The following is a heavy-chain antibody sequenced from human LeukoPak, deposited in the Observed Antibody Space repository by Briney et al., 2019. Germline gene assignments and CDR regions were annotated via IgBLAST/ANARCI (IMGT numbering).Heavy chain of an antibody. J-gene: IGHJ4*02. CDR2: INYSGGT. CDR3: ARAEINDYNRY. V-gene: IGHV4-38-2*01. D-gene: IGHD4-11*01. Sequence: SETLSLTCSVSGYSIRSGYQWGWIRPAPGKGLEWIGSINYSGGTYDNPSLKSRVTISIDTSKNQIFLKLRSTTAADTAHYYCARAEINDYNRYWGQGILVIVSS. CDR1: GYSIRSGYQ.